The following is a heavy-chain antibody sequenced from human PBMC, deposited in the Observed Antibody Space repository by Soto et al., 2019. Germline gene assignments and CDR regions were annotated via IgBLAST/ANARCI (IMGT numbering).Heavy chain of an antibody. CDR2: VYYSGST. D-gene: IGHD3-22*01. V-gene: IGHV4-39*01. J-gene: IGHJ4*02. CDR3: AGTMIVVGGLDY. CDR1: GGSISSSSYY. Sequence: QLQLQESGPGLVKPSETLSLTCTVAGGSISSSSYYWGWIRQPPGKGLEWIGSVYYSGSTYYNTSLKSRVTISVDTSKNQFSLKLSSVTAADTAVYYCAGTMIVVGGLDYWGQGTLVTVSS.